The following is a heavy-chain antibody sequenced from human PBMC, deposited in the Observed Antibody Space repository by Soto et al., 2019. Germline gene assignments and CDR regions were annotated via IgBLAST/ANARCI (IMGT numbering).Heavy chain of an antibody. CDR3: ARADILTVYGCMDV. V-gene: IGHV4-30-4*01. D-gene: IGHD3-9*01. CDR2: ISNSGST. J-gene: IGHJ6*02. Sequence: SETLSLTCTVSGGSVTSDEDYWTCIRQSPGKGLEWIGYISNSGSTGYNPSLKARLSMSVDRSKNQFTLRLASVTAADTAVYYCARADILTVYGCMDVWGQGTTVTVYS. CDR1: GGSVTSDEDY.